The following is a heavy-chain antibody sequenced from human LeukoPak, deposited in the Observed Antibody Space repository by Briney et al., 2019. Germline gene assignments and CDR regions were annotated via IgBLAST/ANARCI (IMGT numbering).Heavy chain of an antibody. CDR1: GYTFTGYY. D-gene: IGHD4-23*01. CDR2: INPNSGGT. CDR3: ARARAGYGGSDKPFDY. V-gene: IGHV1-2*02. J-gene: IGHJ4*02. Sequence: RASVKVSCKASGYTFTGYYMHWVRQAPGQGLEWMGWINPNSGGTNYAQKFQGRVTMTRDTSISTAYMELSRLRSDDTAVYYCARARAGYGGSDKPFDYWGQGTLVTVSS.